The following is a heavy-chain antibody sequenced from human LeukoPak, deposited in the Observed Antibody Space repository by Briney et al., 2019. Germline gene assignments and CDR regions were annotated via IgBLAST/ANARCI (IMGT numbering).Heavy chain of an antibody. CDR1: GGTFSSYA. Sequence: ASVKVSCKASGGTFSSYAISWVRQAPGQGLEWMGRIIPILGIANYAQKFQGRVTITADKSTSTAYMELSSLRSEDTAVYYCARERSRVAVPAAINDAFDIWGQGTMVTVSS. CDR3: ARERSRVAVPAAINDAFDI. V-gene: IGHV1-69*04. D-gene: IGHD2-2*02. CDR2: IIPILGIA. J-gene: IGHJ3*02.